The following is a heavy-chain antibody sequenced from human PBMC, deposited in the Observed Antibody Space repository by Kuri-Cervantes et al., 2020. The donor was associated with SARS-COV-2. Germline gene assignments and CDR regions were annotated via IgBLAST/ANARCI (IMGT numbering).Heavy chain of an antibody. CDR3: TREGVVPAAIFDY. J-gene: IGHJ4*02. CDR1: GFLFSASA. D-gene: IGHD2-2*01. V-gene: IGHV3-73*01. Sequence: GESLKISCEVSGFLFSASAIHWVRQGSGKGLEWVGRVRGKANNYATAYAASVKGRFTISRDDSKNMAYLQMNSLKTEDTAVYYCTREGVVPAAIFDYWGQGTLVTVSS. CDR2: VRGKANNYAT.